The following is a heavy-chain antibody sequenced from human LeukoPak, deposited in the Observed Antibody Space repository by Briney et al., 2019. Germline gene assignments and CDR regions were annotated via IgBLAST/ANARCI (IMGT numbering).Heavy chain of an antibody. CDR3: ARVGRYDSSGYYSWLDY. J-gene: IGHJ4*02. CDR1: GFTFSSYA. D-gene: IGHD3-22*01. Sequence: GGSLRLSCAASGFTFSSYAMSWVRQAPGKGLEWVSAISGSGGSTYYADSVKGRFTISRDNSKNTLYLQMNSLRAEDTAVYYCARVGRYDSSGYYSWLDYWGQGTLVTVSS. V-gene: IGHV3-23*01. CDR2: ISGSGGST.